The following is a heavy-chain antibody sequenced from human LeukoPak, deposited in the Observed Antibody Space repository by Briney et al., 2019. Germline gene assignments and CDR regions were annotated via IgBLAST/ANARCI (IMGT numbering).Heavy chain of an antibody. V-gene: IGHV4-38-2*02. D-gene: IGHD3-3*01. CDR2: IYYSGST. CDR3: ARARVTIFGVVTMLDY. J-gene: IGHJ4*02. Sequence: SETLSLTCNVSGYSISSGYYWGWIRQPPGKGLEWIGSIYYSGSTYYNPSLKSRITISVDTSKNQFSLKMSSMTAADTAMYYCARARVTIFGVVTMLDYWGQGTLVTVSS. CDR1: GYSISSGYY.